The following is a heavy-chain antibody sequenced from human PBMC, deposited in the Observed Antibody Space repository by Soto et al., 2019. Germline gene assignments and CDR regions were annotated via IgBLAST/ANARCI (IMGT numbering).Heavy chain of an antibody. Sequence: QVQLQESGPGLVKPSQTLSLTCTVSGASISSGDYYWSWIRQPPGKGLEWIGYMYYTGDNYYNPSLKSRVITAVDPSKNQFSLKLNSVTAADTAVYYCARYSRSSGFDPWGQGTLVTVSS. D-gene: IGHD6-6*01. V-gene: IGHV4-30-4*01. J-gene: IGHJ5*02. CDR1: GASISSGDYY. CDR3: ARYSRSSGFDP. CDR2: MYYTGDN.